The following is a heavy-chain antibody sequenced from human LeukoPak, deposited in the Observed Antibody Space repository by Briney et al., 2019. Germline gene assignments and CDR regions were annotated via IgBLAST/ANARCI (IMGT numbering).Heavy chain of an antibody. CDR2: ISGSGGST. Sequence: GGSLRLSCAASGFTFSSYAMSWVRQAPGKGLEWVPAISGSGGSTYYADSVKGRFTISRDNSKNTLYLQMNSLRAEDTAVYYCAKDRDYCGSGYNWFDPWGQGTLVTVSS. J-gene: IGHJ5*02. D-gene: IGHD3-10*01. CDR3: AKDRDYCGSGYNWFDP. V-gene: IGHV3-23*01. CDR1: GFTFSSYA.